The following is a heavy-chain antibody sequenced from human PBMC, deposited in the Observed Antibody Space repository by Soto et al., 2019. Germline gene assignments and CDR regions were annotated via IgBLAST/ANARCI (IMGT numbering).Heavy chain of an antibody. CDR2: IYYSGST. CDR3: ARDDYGVIN. J-gene: IGHJ4*02. D-gene: IGHD4-17*01. V-gene: IGHV4-61*01. CDR1: GGSVSSGSYY. Sequence: KTSETLSLTCTVSGGSVSSGSYYWSWVRQPPGKGLEWIGYIYYSGSTNYNPSLKSRVTISVDTSKSQFSLKLSSVTAADTAVYYCARDDYGVINWGQGTLVTVSS.